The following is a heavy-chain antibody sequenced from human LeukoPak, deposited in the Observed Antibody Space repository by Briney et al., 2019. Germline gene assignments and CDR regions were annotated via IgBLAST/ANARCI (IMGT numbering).Heavy chain of an antibody. D-gene: IGHD3-3*01. V-gene: IGHV1-8*01. CDR1: GYTFTSYD. J-gene: IGHJ3*02. CDR2: MNPNSGNT. Sequence: ASVKVSCKASGYTFTSYDINWVRQATGQGPEWMGWMNPNSGNTGYAQKFQGRVTMTRNTSISTAYMELSSLRSEDTAVYYCARASYDFWSGYYRRNDAFDIWGQGTMVTVSS. CDR3: ARASYDFWSGYYRRNDAFDI.